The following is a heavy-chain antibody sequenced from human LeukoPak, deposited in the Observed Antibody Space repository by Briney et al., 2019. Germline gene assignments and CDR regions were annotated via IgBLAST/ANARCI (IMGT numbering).Heavy chain of an antibody. CDR3: ARKTPGTSVDV. J-gene: IGHJ6*02. V-gene: IGHV4-39*01. D-gene: IGHD3-10*01. Sequence: SETLSLTCTVSGGSISNSGHYWVWIRQPPGKGVERIGTITNTGSTYSNPSLKSRVTISIDASKTQISLKLTSVTAADTAVFYCARKTPGTSVDVWGQGTPVTVSS. CDR1: GGSISNSGHY. CDR2: ITNTGST.